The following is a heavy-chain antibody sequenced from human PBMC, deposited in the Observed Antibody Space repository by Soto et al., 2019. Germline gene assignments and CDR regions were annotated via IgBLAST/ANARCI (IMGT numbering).Heavy chain of an antibody. J-gene: IGHJ5*02. CDR1: GGSISSYY. V-gene: IGHV4-59*01. CDR3: ASTITMVRGTWFDP. D-gene: IGHD3-10*01. Sequence: QVQLQESGPGLVKPSETLSLTCTVSGGSISSYYWSWIRQPPGKGLEWIGYIYYSGSTNYNPSLTSRVTISVDTSKNQFSLKLSSVTAADTAVYYCASTITMVRGTWFDPWGQGTLVTVSS. CDR2: IYYSGST.